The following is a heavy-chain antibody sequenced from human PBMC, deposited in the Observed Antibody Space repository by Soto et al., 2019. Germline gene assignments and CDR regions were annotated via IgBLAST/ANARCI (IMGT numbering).Heavy chain of an antibody. D-gene: IGHD4-17*01. CDR2: IHPSDSET. CDR1: GYSFTSYW. Sequence: ESLKISCKGSGYSFTSYWIGWVRQMPGKGLEWMGIIHPSDSETRYSPSFQGQVTTSADKSISTAYLQWSSLKASDTAMYYCARRPRSTNNWFDPWGQGTLVTVSS. J-gene: IGHJ5*02. V-gene: IGHV5-51*01. CDR3: ARRPRSTNNWFDP.